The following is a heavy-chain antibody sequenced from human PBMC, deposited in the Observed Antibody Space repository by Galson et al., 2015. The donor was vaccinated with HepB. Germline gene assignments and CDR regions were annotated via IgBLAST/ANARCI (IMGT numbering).Heavy chain of an antibody. CDR2: ISYDGSNK. V-gene: IGHV3-30*18. J-gene: IGHJ6*02. CDR3: AKGLWFGELKYYYYGMDV. Sequence: SLRLSCAAYAFTFSSYGMHWVRQAPGKGLEWVAVISYDGSNKYYEDSVKGRFTISRDNSKNTLYLQMNSLRAEDTAVYYCAKGLWFGELKYYYYGMDVWGQGTTVTVSS. D-gene: IGHD3-10*01. CDR1: AFTFSSYG.